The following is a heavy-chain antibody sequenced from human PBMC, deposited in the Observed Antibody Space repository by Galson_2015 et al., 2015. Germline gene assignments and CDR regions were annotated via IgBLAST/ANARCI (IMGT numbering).Heavy chain of an antibody. CDR2: IIPIFGTA. CDR3: ARGFLATRSSRLPHYYYGMDV. CDR1: GGTFSSYA. V-gene: IGHV1-69*13. Sequence: SVKVSCKASGGTFSSYAISWVRQAPGQGLEWMGGIIPIFGTANYAQKFQGRVTITADESTSTAYMELSSLRSEDTAVYYCARGFLATRSSRLPHYYYGMDVWGQGTTVTVSS. J-gene: IGHJ6*02. D-gene: IGHD6-25*01.